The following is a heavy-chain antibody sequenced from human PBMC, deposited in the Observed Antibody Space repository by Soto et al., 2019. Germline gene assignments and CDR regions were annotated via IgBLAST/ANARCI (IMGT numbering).Heavy chain of an antibody. D-gene: IGHD2-2*01. V-gene: IGHV3-7*03. Sequence: PGGSLRLSCVGSGFTISNYWMSWVRQAPEKGLEWLANIKQDGSETYYVDSVKGRFTISRDNAKNSLYLQMYSLRVEDTAVYYCTRGTDLLFSTGTSCPGIDLWGLGTTVTVSS. J-gene: IGHJ6*02. CDR1: GFTISNYW. CDR3: TRGTDLLFSTGTSCPGIDL. CDR2: IKQDGSET.